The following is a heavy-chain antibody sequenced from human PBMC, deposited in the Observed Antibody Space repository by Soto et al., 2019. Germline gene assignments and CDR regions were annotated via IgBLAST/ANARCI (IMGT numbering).Heavy chain of an antibody. Sequence: GGSLRLSCAASGFTVSSNYMSWVRQAPGKGLEWVSVIYSGGSTYYADSVKGRFTISRDNSKNTLYLQMNSLRAEDTAVYYCASPKQGGITGTTIYYGMDVWGQGTTVTVSS. CDR2: IYSGGST. CDR1: GFTVSSNY. V-gene: IGHV3-53*01. J-gene: IGHJ6*02. CDR3: ASPKQGGITGTTIYYGMDV. D-gene: IGHD1-20*01.